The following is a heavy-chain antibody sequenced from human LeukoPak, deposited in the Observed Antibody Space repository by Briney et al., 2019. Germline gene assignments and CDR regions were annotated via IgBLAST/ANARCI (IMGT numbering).Heavy chain of an antibody. D-gene: IGHD3-10*01. CDR3: TRDVLGGSGTSDP. Sequence: ASVKVSYKASGYTLTAYYLHWVKQAPGQGLEWMGWINPDSGDTNYLQKFQGRVTMSRDTSINTAYMELSSLTSDDTAVYYCTRDVLGGSGTSDPWGQGTLVTVSS. V-gene: IGHV1-2*02. CDR2: INPDSGDT. J-gene: IGHJ5*02. CDR1: GYTLTAYY.